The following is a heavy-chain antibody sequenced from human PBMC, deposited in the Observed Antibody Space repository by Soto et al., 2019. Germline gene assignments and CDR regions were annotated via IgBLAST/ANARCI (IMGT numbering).Heavy chain of an antibody. CDR2: INAGNGNT. CDR3: ARDERIQLGLGGGYYYYYGMDV. CDR1: GYTFTSYA. D-gene: IGHD5-18*01. Sequence: QVQLVQSGAEVKKPGASVKVSCKASGYTFTSYAMHWVRQAPGQRLEWMGWINAGNGNTKYSQKFQGRVTITRDTSASPAYMELSSLRSEDTAVYYCARDERIQLGLGGGYYYYYGMDVWGQGTTVTVSS. J-gene: IGHJ6*02. V-gene: IGHV1-3*01.